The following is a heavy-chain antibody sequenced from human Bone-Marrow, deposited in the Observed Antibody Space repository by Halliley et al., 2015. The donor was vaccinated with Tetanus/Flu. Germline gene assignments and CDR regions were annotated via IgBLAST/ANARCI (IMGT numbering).Heavy chain of an antibody. D-gene: IGHD1-7*01. V-gene: IGHV5-10-1*01. CDR1: EYSFTSYW. J-gene: IGHJ4*02. CDR3: ASHRPYDWNYPFDY. Sequence: QLVQSGAEVKKPGESLRISCKGSEYSFTSYWISWVRQMPGKGLEWMGRIDPSDSYTNYSPSFQGHVTISTDKSINTAYVQWSSLKATDPAMYYCASHRPYDWNYPFDYWGQGTLVTVSS. CDR2: IDPSDSYT.